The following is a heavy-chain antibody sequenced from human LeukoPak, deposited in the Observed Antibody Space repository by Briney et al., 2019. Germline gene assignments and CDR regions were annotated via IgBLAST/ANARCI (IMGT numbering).Heavy chain of an antibody. J-gene: IGHJ4*02. CDR2: IHSSGST. Sequence: SETLSLTCTVSGGSISSSSYYWVWIRQPPGKGLEWIANIHSSGSTCYNPSLRSRVTISEDMSKNQFSLTLNSVTAADTAVYYCARRVGGSSRSDYWGQGTLVTVSS. CDR3: ARRVGGSSRSDY. CDR1: GGSISSSSYY. V-gene: IGHV4-39*01. D-gene: IGHD6-13*01.